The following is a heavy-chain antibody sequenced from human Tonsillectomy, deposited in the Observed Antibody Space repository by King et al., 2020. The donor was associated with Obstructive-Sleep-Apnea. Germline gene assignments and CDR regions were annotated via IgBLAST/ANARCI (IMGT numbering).Heavy chain of an antibody. CDR2: ISYDGDNK. J-gene: IGHJ6*02. CDR3: AREFNDSEDFYGLDV. D-gene: IGHD2-15*01. CDR1: GFTFRSYA. V-gene: IGHV3-30*04. Sequence: QVQLVESGGGVVQPGRSLRLSCATSGFTFRSYAMHWVRQAPGKGLEWVAVISYDGDNKHYADSVKGRFTISRDNSKTMLYLQMNSLRAEDTAVYYCAREFNDSEDFYGLDVWGQGTTVTVSS.